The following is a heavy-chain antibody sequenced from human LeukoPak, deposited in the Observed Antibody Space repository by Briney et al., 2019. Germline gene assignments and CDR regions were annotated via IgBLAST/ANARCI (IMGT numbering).Heavy chain of an antibody. CDR3: AKSSYCSTTSSFLFDY. CDR2: ISWNSGSI. J-gene: IGHJ4*02. CDR1: GFTFDDYG. V-gene: IGHV3-9*01. D-gene: IGHD2-2*01. Sequence: GRSLRLSCAASGFTFDDYGMHWVRQAPGKGLEWVSGISWNSGSIDYADSVKGRFTISRDNAMNSLYLQMNSQRDEDTALYYIAKSSYCSTTSSFLFDYWGQGTLVTVSS.